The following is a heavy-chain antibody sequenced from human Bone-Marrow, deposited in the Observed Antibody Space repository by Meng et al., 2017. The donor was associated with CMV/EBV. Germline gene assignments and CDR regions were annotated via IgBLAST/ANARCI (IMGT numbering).Heavy chain of an antibody. J-gene: IGHJ4*02. V-gene: IGHV4-59*01. CDR1: GGSITSYF. CDR3: ARETIVVVPAATSYYFDY. Sequence: SETLSLTCIVSGGSITSYFWNWVRQPPGKGLQWIGYIYYNGATNYNPSLKSRVTISVDTSKNQFSLKLSSVTAADTAVYYCARETIVVVPAATSYYFDYWGQGTLVTVSS. CDR2: IYYNGAT. D-gene: IGHD2-2*01.